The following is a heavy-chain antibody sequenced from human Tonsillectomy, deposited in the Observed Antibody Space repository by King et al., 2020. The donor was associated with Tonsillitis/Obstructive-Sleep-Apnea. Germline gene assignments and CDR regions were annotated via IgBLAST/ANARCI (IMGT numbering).Heavy chain of an antibody. CDR2: ITHSGST. CDR1: GGSFSGYY. J-gene: IGHJ1*01. V-gene: IGHV4-34*01. D-gene: IGHD2-15*01. Sequence: VQLQQWGAGLLKPSETLSLTCAVHGGSFSGYYWSWIRQPPGKGLEWIGEITHSGSTNYTPSLKSRVTISVDTSKHHFTLKLSFVTSADTAVYYCARGRIVVVVAATPDLYFQHWGQGTLVTVSS. CDR3: ARGRIVVVVAATPDLYFQH.